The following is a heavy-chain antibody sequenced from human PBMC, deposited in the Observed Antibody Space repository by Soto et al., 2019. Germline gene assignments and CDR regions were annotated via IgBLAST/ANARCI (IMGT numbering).Heavy chain of an antibody. Sequence: QVQLVQSGAEVKKPGASVKVSCKASGYTFTHYGISWVRQAPGQGLEWMVWFSNYNGDTKYAQKLQGRVTMTTDTSTNTAYMELRSLTYDDTAVYYCARIVYGANWVDYWDQGTLVTVSS. CDR1: GYTFTHYG. CDR3: ARIVYGANWVDY. D-gene: IGHD7-27*01. J-gene: IGHJ4*02. V-gene: IGHV1-18*01. CDR2: FSNYNGDT.